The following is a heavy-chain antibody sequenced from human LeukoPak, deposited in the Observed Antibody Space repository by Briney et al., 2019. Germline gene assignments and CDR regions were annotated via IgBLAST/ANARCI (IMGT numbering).Heavy chain of an antibody. CDR2: IKQDGSEK. Sequence: GGSLRLSCAASRFTFSNYWMSWVRQAPGKGLEWVANIKQDGSEKYYVDSVKGRFTISRDNAKNSLFLQMNSLRAEDTAVYYCARVTEVAGDYYYYNYMDVWGKGTTVTISS. D-gene: IGHD6-19*01. CDR1: RFTFSNYW. V-gene: IGHV3-7*03. J-gene: IGHJ6*03. CDR3: ARVTEVAGDYYYYNYMDV.